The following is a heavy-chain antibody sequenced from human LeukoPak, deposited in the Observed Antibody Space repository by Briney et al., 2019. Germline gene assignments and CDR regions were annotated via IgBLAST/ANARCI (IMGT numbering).Heavy chain of an antibody. CDR2: IYSSGST. V-gene: IGHV4-4*07. CDR3: ARAYHYGSGGFDP. CDR1: GGSISGYH. J-gene: IGHJ5*02. D-gene: IGHD3-10*01. Sequence: SETLSPTCTVSGGSISGYHWSWIRQPAGKGLEWIGRIYSSGSTDYNPSLKSRVTMSVDTSKNQFSLKLSSVTAADTAVYYCARAYHYGSGGFDPWGQGTLVTASS.